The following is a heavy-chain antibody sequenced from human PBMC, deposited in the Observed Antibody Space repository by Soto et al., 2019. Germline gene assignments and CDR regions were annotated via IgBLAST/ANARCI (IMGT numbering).Heavy chain of an antibody. CDR1: GFTFSSYG. D-gene: IGHD3-22*01. V-gene: IGHV3-30*18. J-gene: IGHJ4*02. Sequence: GGSLRLSCAASGFTFSSYGMHWVRQAPGKGLEWVAIISYDGSNKYYADSVKGRFTISRDNSWNTLYLQMNSLTTEDTALYYCAKDQYDSSGYSPVGFDYWGQGTLVTVSS. CDR3: AKDQYDSSGYSPVGFDY. CDR2: ISYDGSNK.